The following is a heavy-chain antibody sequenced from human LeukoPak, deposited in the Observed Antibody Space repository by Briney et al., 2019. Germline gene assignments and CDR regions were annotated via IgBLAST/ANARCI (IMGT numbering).Heavy chain of an antibody. J-gene: IGHJ3*02. CDR1: GYTFTGYY. CDR3: ARDPQYCSGGSCYLSRHDAFDI. CDR2: INPNSGGT. Sequence: GASVKVSCKASGYTFTGYYMHWVRQAPGQGLEWMGWINPNSGGTNYAQKFRGRVTMTRDTSISTAYMELSRLRSDDTAVYYCARDPQYCSGGSCYLSRHDAFDIWGQGTMVTVSS. D-gene: IGHD2-15*01. V-gene: IGHV1-2*02.